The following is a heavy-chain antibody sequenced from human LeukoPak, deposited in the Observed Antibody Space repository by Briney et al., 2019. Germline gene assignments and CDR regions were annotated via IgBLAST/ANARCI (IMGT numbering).Heavy chain of an antibody. CDR1: GGSISSGGYY. Sequence: SETLSLTCTVSGGSISSGGYYWSWIRQPPGKGLERIGYIYHSGSTYYNPSLKSRVTISVDRSKNQFSLKLSSVTAADTAVYYCARAAVKGDDILTGLSNWFDPWGQGTLVTVSS. CDR2: IYHSGST. D-gene: IGHD3-9*01. V-gene: IGHV4-30-2*01. CDR3: ARAAVKGDDILTGLSNWFDP. J-gene: IGHJ5*02.